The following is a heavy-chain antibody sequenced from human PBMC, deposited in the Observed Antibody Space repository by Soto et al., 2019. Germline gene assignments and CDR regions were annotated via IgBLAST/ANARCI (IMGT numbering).Heavy chain of an antibody. Sequence: GGSLRLSCAASGFTFSSYSMNWVRQAPGKGLEWVSSISSSSSYIYYADSVKGRFTISRDNAKNSLYLQMNSLRAEDTAVYYCARVLEWLTQKGEAQKTYYYYYGMDVWGQGTTVTVSS. CDR3: ARVLEWLTQKGEAQKTYYYYYGMDV. CDR2: ISSSSSYI. D-gene: IGHD3-3*01. V-gene: IGHV3-21*01. CDR1: GFTFSSYS. J-gene: IGHJ6*02.